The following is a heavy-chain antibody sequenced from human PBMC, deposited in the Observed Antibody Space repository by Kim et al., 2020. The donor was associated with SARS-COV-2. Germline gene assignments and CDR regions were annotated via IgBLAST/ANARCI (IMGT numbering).Heavy chain of an antibody. CDR1: GGSISSSSYY. V-gene: IGHV4-39*01. J-gene: IGHJ4*02. D-gene: IGHD2-2*01. CDR3: IGMAGVVPAAVDY. Sequence: SETLSLTCTVSGGSISSSSYYWGWIRQPPGKGLEWIGSINYSGSTYYNPSLKSRVTISVDTSKNQFSLKLSSVTAADTAVYYCIGMAGVVPAAVDYWGQGTLVTVSS. CDR2: INYSGST.